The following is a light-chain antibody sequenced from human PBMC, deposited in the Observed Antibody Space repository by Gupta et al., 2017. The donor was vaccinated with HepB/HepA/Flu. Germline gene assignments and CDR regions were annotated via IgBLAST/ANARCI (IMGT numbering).Light chain of an antibody. CDR1: QSVLYSSNNKSY. V-gene: IGKV4-1*01. CDR3: EQYYSTPCS. J-gene: IGKJ2*04. Sequence: DIGLTQPLDSLAGSLGVTVTINCKSSQSVLYSSNNKSYVAWYQQKPGQPPKLLIYWASTRESGVPDRFSSSGSGTDFTLTISSLQAEDVAVYYCEQYYSTPCSFGQGTKLEIK. CDR2: WAS.